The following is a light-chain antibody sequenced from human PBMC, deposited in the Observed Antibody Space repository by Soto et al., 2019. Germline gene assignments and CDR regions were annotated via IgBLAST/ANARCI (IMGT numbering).Light chain of an antibody. CDR3: QQRSNRPLT. Sequence: EIVLTQSPATLSLSPGERATLSCRASQSVSSYLAWYQQKPGQAPRLLIYDASNRATGIPARFSGSGSGTDFTLTISSLEPEVFAVYYCQQRSNRPLTFGGGTKVEIK. V-gene: IGKV3-11*01. CDR2: DAS. J-gene: IGKJ4*01. CDR1: QSVSSY.